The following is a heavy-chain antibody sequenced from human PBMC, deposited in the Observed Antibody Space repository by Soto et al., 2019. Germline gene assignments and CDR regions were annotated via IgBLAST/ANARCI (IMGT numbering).Heavy chain of an antibody. CDR2: IIPIFGTA. Sequence: GASVKVSCKASGGTFSSYAISWVRQAPGQGLEWMGGIIPIFGTANYAQKFQGRVTITADEATSTAYMQLSRLRSDDTAVYYCVRVVAIPGYPDHWGQGTLVTVS. D-gene: IGHD5-12*01. V-gene: IGHV1-69*13. J-gene: IGHJ4*02. CDR1: GGTFSSYA. CDR3: VRVVAIPGYPDH.